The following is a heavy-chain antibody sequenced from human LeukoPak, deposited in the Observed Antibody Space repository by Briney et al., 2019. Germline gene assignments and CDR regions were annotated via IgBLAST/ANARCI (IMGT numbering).Heavy chain of an antibody. CDR2: INPDSGGT. CDR3: ARGGQYYSYSMDV. V-gene: IGHV1-2*02. CDR1: GYSFTDYY. J-gene: IGHJ6*03. Sequence: ASVKVSCKASGYSFTDYYMHWVRQAPGQGLESMGWINPDSGGTNYPQKFQGRVTMTRDTSISTAYMELSRLRSDDTAVYYCARGGQYYSYSMDVWGKGATVTVSS.